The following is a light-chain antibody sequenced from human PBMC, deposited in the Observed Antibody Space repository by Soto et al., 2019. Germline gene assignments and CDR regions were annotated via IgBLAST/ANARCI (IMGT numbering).Light chain of an antibody. Sequence: DIQLTQSPSFLSASVGDRVTITCRASQGISSYLAWYQQKPGKAPKLLIYDSSTLQRGVPSRFSGSGSGTEFTLTIGSLQPEDFATYYCQQLNSYPFTFGPGTKVDIK. CDR2: DSS. CDR3: QQLNSYPFT. J-gene: IGKJ3*01. CDR1: QGISSY. V-gene: IGKV1-9*01.